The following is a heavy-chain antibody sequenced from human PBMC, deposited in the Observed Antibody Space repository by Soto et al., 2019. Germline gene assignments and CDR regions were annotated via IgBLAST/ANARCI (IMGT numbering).Heavy chain of an antibody. D-gene: IGHD3-10*01. CDR2: FYCSGST. CDR3: ASRGQERQYAFDI. J-gene: IGHJ3*02. Sequence: QLQLQESGPGLVKPSETLSLTCTVSGGSISSSSYYWGWIRQPPGKGAGWIGSFYCSGSTYYNPSRKRRVTLSVDTSRSQFSLKLSPVTAADTAVYYCASRGQERQYAFDIWGQGTMVTVSS. V-gene: IGHV4-39*01. CDR1: GGSISSSSYY.